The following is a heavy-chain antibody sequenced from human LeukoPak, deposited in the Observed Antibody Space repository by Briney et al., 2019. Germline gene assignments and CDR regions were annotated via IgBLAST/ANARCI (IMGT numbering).Heavy chain of an antibody. CDR1: GFTFSSYS. J-gene: IGHJ4*02. CDR3: ARNPVVVAVEYYFDY. Sequence: GGSLRLSCAASGFTFSSYSMNWVRQAPGKGLEWASYISSSSSTIYYADSVKGRFTISRDNAKNTLYLQMNSLRAEDTAVYYCARNPVVVAVEYYFDYWGQGTLVTVSS. CDR2: ISSSSSTI. D-gene: IGHD2-15*01. V-gene: IGHV3-48*01.